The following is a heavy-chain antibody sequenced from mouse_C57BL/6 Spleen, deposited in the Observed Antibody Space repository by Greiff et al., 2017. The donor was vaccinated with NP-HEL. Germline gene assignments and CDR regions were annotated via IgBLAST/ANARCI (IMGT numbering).Heavy chain of an antibody. Sequence: EVKLVESGGGLVKPGGSLKLSCAASGFTFSDYGMHWVRQAPEKGLEWVAYISSGSSTIYYADTVKGRFTISRDNAKNTLFLQMTSLRSEDTAMYYCARGPYYGSSYVWFAYWGQGTLVTVSA. CDR1: GFTFSDYG. CDR2: ISSGSSTI. J-gene: IGHJ3*01. V-gene: IGHV5-17*01. D-gene: IGHD1-1*01. CDR3: ARGPYYGSSYVWFAY.